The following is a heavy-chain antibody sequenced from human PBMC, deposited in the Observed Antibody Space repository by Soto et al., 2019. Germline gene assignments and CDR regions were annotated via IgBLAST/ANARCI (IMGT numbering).Heavy chain of an antibody. CDR3: ARVGSYSGYDYAFDI. D-gene: IGHD5-12*01. Sequence: GGSLRLSCAASGFTFSSYSMNWVHQAPGKGLEWVSSISSSSSYIYYADSVKGRFTISRDNAKNSLYLQMNSLRAEDTAVYYCARVGSYSGYDYAFDIWGQGTMVTVSS. J-gene: IGHJ3*02. CDR1: GFTFSSYS. CDR2: ISSSSSYI. V-gene: IGHV3-21*01.